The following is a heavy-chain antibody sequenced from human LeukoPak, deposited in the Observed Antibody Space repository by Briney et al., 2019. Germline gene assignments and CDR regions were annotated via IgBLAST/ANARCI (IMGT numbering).Heavy chain of an antibody. V-gene: IGHV1-69*13. CDR3: ARSYGSGSYWYYFDY. D-gene: IGHD3-10*01. CDR1: GGTFSSYA. CDR2: IIPIFGTA. Sequence: ASVKVSCKASGGTFSSYAISWVRQAPGQGLEWMGGIIPIFGTANYAQKFQGRVTITADESTSTAYMEPSSLRSEDTAVYYCARSYGSGSYWYYFDYWGQGTLVTVSS. J-gene: IGHJ4*02.